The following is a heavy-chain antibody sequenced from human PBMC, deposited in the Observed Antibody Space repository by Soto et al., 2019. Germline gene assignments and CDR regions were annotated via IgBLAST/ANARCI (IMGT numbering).Heavy chain of an antibody. D-gene: IGHD4-17*01. CDR1: GGTFSSYT. V-gene: IGHV1-69*02. J-gene: IGHJ4*02. Sequence: QVQLVQSGAEVKKPGSSVKVSCKASGGTFSSYTISWVRQAPGQGLEWMGRIIPILGIANYAQKFQGRVTITADKSTSTAYMELSSLRSEDTAVYYCASGYGDYPFFDYWGQGTLGTVSS. CDR3: ASGYGDYPFFDY. CDR2: IIPILGIA.